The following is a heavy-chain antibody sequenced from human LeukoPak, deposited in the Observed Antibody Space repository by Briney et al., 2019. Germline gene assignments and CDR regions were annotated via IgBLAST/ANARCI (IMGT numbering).Heavy chain of an antibody. CDR1: GFTFSSYA. CDR2: IVSSGRST. CDR3: AKGSFGSGSYHFDY. D-gene: IGHD1-26*01. V-gene: IGHV3-23*01. J-gene: IGHJ4*02. Sequence: GGSLRLSCTASGFTFSSYALSWVRQAPGKGLEWVSAIVSSGRSTYYADSVKGRFTISRDNFNNTLYLQMNSLRAEDTAIYYCAKGSFGSGSYHFDYWGQGTLVTVSS.